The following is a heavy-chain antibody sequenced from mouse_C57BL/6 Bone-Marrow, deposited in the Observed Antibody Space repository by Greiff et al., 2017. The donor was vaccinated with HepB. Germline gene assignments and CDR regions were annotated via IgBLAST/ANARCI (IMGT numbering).Heavy chain of an antibody. D-gene: IGHD2-1*01. Sequence: QVQLKQPGAELVKPGASVKLSCKASGYTFTSYWMHWVKQRPGQGLEWIGMIHPNSGSTNYNEKFKSKATLTVDKSSSTAYMQLSSLTSEYSAVYYCARYWFYYGNSDWFAYWGQGTLVTVSA. J-gene: IGHJ3*01. V-gene: IGHV1-64*01. CDR1: GYTFTSYW. CDR2: IHPNSGST. CDR3: ARYWFYYGNSDWFAY.